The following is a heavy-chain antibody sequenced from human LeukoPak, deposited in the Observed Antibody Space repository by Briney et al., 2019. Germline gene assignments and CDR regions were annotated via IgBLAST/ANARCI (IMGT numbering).Heavy chain of an antibody. V-gene: IGHV4-59*01. D-gene: IGHD2-2*02. J-gene: IGHJ4*02. Sequence: SETLSLTCTVSGGSISSYYWSWIRQPPGKGLEWIGYIYYSGSTNYNPSLKSRVTISVDTSKNQFSLKLSSVTAADTAVYYCARVYHLYYFDYWGQGTLVTVSS. CDR2: IYYSGST. CDR1: GGSISSYY. CDR3: ARVYHLYYFDY.